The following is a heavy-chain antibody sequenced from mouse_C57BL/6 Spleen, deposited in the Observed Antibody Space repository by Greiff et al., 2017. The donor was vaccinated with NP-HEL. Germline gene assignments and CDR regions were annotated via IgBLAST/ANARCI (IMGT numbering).Heavy chain of an antibody. Sequence: VQLQQSGAELVRPGASVKLSCTASGFNIKDDYMHWVKQRPEQGLEWIGWIDPENGDTEYASKFQGKATITADTSSNPAYLQLSSLTSEDTAVYYCTKGDYDAGNAMDYWGQGTSVTVSS. V-gene: IGHV14-4*01. CDR3: TKGDYDAGNAMDY. CDR1: GFNIKDDY. J-gene: IGHJ4*01. CDR2: IDPENGDT. D-gene: IGHD2-4*01.